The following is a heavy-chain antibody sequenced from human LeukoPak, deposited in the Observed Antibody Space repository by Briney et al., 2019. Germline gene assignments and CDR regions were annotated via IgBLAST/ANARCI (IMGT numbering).Heavy chain of an antibody. CDR1: GFTFSSYA. Sequence: PGGSLRLSCAASGFTFSSYAMHWVRQAPGKGLEWVAVISYDANNKYYADSVKGRFTISRDNSKNTLYLQMNSLRAEDTAVYYCAKDRHPARTDGHYFDYWGQGTLVTVSS. D-gene: IGHD1-14*01. J-gene: IGHJ4*02. V-gene: IGHV3-30*04. CDR3: AKDRHPARTDGHYFDY. CDR2: ISYDANNK.